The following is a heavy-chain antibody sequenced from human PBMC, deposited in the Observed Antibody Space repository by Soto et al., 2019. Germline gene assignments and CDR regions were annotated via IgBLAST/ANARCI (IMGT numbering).Heavy chain of an antibody. V-gene: IGHV4-34*01. CDR1: GGSFSGYY. D-gene: IGHD4-17*01. CDR2: INHSGST. Sequence: PSETLSLTCAVYGGSFSGYYWSWIRQPPGKGLEWIGEINHSGSTNYNPSLKSRVTISVDTSKNQFSLKLSSVTAADTAVYYCATVTSNRYYYYGMDVWGQGTTVTVSS. J-gene: IGHJ6*02. CDR3: ATVTSNRYYYYGMDV.